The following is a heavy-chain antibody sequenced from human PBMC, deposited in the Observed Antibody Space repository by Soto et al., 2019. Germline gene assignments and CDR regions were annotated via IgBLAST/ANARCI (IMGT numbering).Heavy chain of an antibody. CDR2: ISNSARSGSVR. CDR3: ARKYSGSALGY. V-gene: IGHV3-11*01. D-gene: IGHD5-12*01. J-gene: IGHJ4*02. CDR1: GFNFSDYY. Sequence: QVHLVESGGALVRPGGSLRLSCTASGFNFSDYYMSWVRQAPGKGLEWVSYISNSARSGSVRYYAGSVKGRFTISRDNAKNSVHLQMSSLTAEDTAVYYCARKYSGSALGYWGLGTLVTVSS.